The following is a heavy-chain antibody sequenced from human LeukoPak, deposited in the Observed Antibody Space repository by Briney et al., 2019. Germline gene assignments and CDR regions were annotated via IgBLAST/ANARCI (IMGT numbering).Heavy chain of an antibody. CDR3: ASVLPAAKEAYYYYYYMDV. D-gene: IGHD2-2*01. J-gene: IGHJ6*03. CDR2: IDYSGST. CDR1: GGSISSYY. Sequence: SETLSLTCTVSGGSISSYYWSWIRQPPGKGLEWSGYIDYSGSTNYNPSLKSRVTISVDTSKNQFSLKLSSVTAADTAVYYCASVLPAAKEAYYYYYYMDVWGKGTTVTVSS. V-gene: IGHV4-59*01.